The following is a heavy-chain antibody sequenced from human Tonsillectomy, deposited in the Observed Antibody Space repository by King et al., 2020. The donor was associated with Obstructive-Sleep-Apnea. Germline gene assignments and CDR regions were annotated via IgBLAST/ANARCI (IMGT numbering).Heavy chain of an antibody. V-gene: IGHV3-9*01. CDR1: GFTFDDYA. CDR3: AKDGSSSWVEYFHH. D-gene: IGHD6-13*01. J-gene: IGHJ1*01. Sequence: VQLVESGGGLVQPGRSLRLSCAASGFTFDDYAMHWVRQAPGKGLEWVSGISWNSGGRGYADSVKGRFTISRDNAKNSLYLQVNNLRAEDTALYYCAKDGSSSWVEYFHHWGQGTLVTVSS. CDR2: ISWNSGGR.